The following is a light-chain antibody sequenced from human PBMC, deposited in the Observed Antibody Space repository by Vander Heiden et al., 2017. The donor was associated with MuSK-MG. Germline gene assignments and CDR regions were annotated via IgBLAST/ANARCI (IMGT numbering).Light chain of an antibody. CDR3: QQYNSYPWT. V-gene: IGKV1-5*03. CDR2: KAS. CDR1: QSVNNW. Sequence: DIQLTQSPSTLSASVGDRVTITCRASQSVNNWLAWYQQQAGKAPKLLIYKASSVESGVPSRFSGSGSGTEFTLTISSLQPDDFATYYCQQYNSYPWTFGQGTKVEIK. J-gene: IGKJ1*01.